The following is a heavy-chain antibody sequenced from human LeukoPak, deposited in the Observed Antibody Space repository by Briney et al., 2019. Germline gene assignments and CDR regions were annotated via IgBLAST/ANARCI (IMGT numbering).Heavy chain of an antibody. CDR3: ARGVRLLYYYYGMDV. J-gene: IGHJ6*02. CDR1: GGSIRSSNW. D-gene: IGHD5-18*01. Sequence: SETLSLTCAVSGGSIRSSNWWSWVRQPPGKGLEWIGEIYHSGSTNYNPSLKSRVTISVDKSKNQFSLKLSSVTAADTAVYYCARGVRLLYYYYGMDVWGQGTTVTVSS. V-gene: IGHV4-4*02. CDR2: IYHSGST.